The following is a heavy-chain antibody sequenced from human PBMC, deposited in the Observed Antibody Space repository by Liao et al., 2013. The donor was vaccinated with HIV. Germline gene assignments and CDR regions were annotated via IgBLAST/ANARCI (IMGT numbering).Heavy chain of an antibody. J-gene: IGHJ6*03. Sequence: QVQLQESGPGLVKPSQTLSLTCSVSGDSIYSGDYYWSWIRQTPGRGLEWLGYIYYSGNTYYNPSLKGRLSISIDTSKNQFSLRLSSVTAADTAVYYCARVYSGTFEYYYHYYMDVWGKGTTVTVSS. CDR2: IYYSGNT. CDR3: ARVYSGTFEYYYHYYMDV. D-gene: IGHD1-26*01. CDR1: GDSIYSGDYY. V-gene: IGHV4-30-4*08.